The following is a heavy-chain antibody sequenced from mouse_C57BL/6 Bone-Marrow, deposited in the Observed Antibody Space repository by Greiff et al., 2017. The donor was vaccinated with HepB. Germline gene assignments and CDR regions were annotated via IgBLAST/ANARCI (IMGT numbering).Heavy chain of an antibody. V-gene: IGHV1-26*01. D-gene: IGHD1-1*01. CDR1: GYTFTDYY. Sequence: VQLQQSGPELVKPGASVKISCKASGYTFTDYYMNWVKQSHGKSLEWIGDINPNNGGTSYNQKFKGKATLTVDKSSSTAYMELRSLTSEDSAVYYCARYEPYYYGSSFAYWGQGTLVTVSA. J-gene: IGHJ3*01. CDR3: ARYEPYYYGSSFAY. CDR2: INPNNGGT.